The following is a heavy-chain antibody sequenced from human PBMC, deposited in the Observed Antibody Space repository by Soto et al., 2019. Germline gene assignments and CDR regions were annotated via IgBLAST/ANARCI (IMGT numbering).Heavy chain of an antibody. D-gene: IGHD1-26*01. CDR2: ISSSSSYI. CDR3: ARDTEVGAKFDY. CDR1: GFTFSSYS. Sequence: EVQLVESGGGLVKTGGSLRLSCAASGFTFSSYSMNWVRQAPGKGLEWVSSISSSSSYIYYADSVKGRFTISRDNAKNSLYLQMNSLRAEDTAVYYCARDTEVGAKFDYWGQGTLVTVSS. V-gene: IGHV3-21*01. J-gene: IGHJ4*02.